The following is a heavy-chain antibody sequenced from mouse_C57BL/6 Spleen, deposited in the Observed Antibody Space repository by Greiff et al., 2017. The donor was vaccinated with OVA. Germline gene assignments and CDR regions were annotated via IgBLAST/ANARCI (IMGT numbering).Heavy chain of an antibody. D-gene: IGHD1-1*01. CDR2: INPNNGGT. Sequence: VQLKESGPELVKPGASVKISCKASGYTFTDYYMNWVKQSHGKSLEWIGDINPNNGGTSYNQKFKGKATLTVDKSSSTAYMELRSLTSEDSAVYYCARYDYGSSYSYWGQGTTLTVSS. CDR3: ARYDYGSSYSY. J-gene: IGHJ2*01. CDR1: GYTFTDYY. V-gene: IGHV1-26*01.